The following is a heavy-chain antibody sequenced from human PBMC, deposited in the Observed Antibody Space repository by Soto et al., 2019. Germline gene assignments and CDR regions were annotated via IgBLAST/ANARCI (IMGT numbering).Heavy chain of an antibody. D-gene: IGHD3-22*01. Sequence: SVKVSCKASGGTFSSYAISWVRQAPGQGLEWMGGIIPILGTANYAQKFQGRVTITADKSTSTAYMELSSLRSEDTAVYYCARSRRYYDSSGYTYYFDYWGQGTLVTVSS. J-gene: IGHJ4*02. CDR2: IIPILGTA. V-gene: IGHV1-69*10. CDR1: GGTFSSYA. CDR3: ARSRRYYDSSGYTYYFDY.